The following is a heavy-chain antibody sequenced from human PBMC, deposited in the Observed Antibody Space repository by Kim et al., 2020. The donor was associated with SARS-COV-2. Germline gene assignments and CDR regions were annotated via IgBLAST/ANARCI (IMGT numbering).Heavy chain of an antibody. J-gene: IGHJ4*02. V-gene: IGHV4-39*07. Sequence: SETLSLTCTVSGGSISSSSYYWGWIRQPPGKGLEWIGSIYYSGSTYYNPSLKRRVTISVDTSKNQFSLKLSSVTTADTAVYYCARGEENCSSTSCPGPFDDWGQGTLVTVSS. CDR2: IYYSGST. CDR3: ARGEENCSSTSCPGPFDD. CDR1: GGSISSSSYY. D-gene: IGHD2-2*01.